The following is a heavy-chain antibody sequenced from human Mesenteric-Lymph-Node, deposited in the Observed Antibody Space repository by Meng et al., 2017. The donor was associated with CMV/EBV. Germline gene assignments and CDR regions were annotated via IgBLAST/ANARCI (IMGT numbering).Heavy chain of an antibody. Sequence: KASGYTFTDYNMHWVRQAPGQELEWMGRINPNRGGTNYAQKFQGRVTMTRDTSISTAYMELSRLRSDGTAVYYCARDPGDGYNPFDYWGQGTLVTVSS. CDR1: GYTFTDYN. V-gene: IGHV1-2*06. D-gene: IGHD5-24*01. CDR2: INPNRGGT. J-gene: IGHJ4*02. CDR3: ARDPGDGYNPFDY.